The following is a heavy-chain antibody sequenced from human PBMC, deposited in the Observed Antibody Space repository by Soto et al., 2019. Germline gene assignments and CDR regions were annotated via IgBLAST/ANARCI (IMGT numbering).Heavy chain of an antibody. CDR2: IYYSGST. Sequence: SETLSLTCTVSGGSISSYYWSWFRQPPGKGLEWIGYIYYSGSTNYNPSLKSRVTISVDTSKNQFSLKLSSVTAADTAVYYCARGGLRWFDPWGQGTLVTVSS. J-gene: IGHJ5*02. CDR1: GGSISSYY. V-gene: IGHV4-59*01. CDR3: ARGGLRWFDP. D-gene: IGHD3-16*01.